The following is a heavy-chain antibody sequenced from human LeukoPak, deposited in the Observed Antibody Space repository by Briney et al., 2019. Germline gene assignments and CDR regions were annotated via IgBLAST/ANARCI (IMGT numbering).Heavy chain of an antibody. CDR3: AKDQHLGGRPPY. D-gene: IGHD6-6*01. Sequence: GGSLRLSCAASGFTFSSYAMSWVRQAPGKGLEWVSAISGSGGSTYYADSVKGRFTISRDNSKNTLYLQMNSLRAEDTAVYFCAKDQHLGGRPPYWGQGTLVTVSS. CDR1: GFTFSSYA. CDR2: ISGSGGST. V-gene: IGHV3-23*01. J-gene: IGHJ4*02.